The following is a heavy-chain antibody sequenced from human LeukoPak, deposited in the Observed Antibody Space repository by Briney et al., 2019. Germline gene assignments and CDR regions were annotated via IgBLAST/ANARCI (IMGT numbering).Heavy chain of an antibody. CDR1: GGSFSGYY. CDR3: VRHPSFTLVGVVTAFDL. D-gene: IGHD3-3*01. V-gene: IGHV4-34*01. J-gene: IGHJ2*01. Sequence: SETLSLTCAVYGGSFSGYYWSWIRQPPGKGLEWIGEISHSGVTAYNPSLKSRVTISLDTSNSQFSLKLFSVTAADTAVYYCVRHPSFTLVGVVTAFDLWGRGTLVTVSS. CDR2: ISHSGVT.